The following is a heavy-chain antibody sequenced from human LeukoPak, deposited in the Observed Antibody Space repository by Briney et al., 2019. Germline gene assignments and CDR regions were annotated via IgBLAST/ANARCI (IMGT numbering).Heavy chain of an antibody. J-gene: IGHJ4*02. CDR2: TYDSGAI. V-gene: IGHV4-59*01. Sequence: SETLSLTCAVYGASISNYYWSWIRQPPGKKLEWIGYTYDSGAITYNPSLRSRVTISVDLSKNQFSLKLSSVTAADTAVYYCARESYSNYFDYWGQGTLVTVSS. D-gene: IGHD4-4*01. CDR3: ARESYSNYFDY. CDR1: GASISNYY.